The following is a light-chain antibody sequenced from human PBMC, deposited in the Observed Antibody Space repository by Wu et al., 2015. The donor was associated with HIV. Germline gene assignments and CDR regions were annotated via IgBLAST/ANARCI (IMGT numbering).Light chain of an antibody. J-gene: IGKJ4*01. CDR1: QHIRSA. CDR3: QQYDTFPLT. Sequence: AIQITQSPSSLSASTGDTVNITCQTSQHIRSALAWYRQKPGKVPELLIYATSNLHRGVPSRFSGSGSGTGFTLTISCLQSEDLATFYCQQYDTFPLTFGGGPRWTSN. V-gene: IGKV1-8*01. CDR2: ATS.